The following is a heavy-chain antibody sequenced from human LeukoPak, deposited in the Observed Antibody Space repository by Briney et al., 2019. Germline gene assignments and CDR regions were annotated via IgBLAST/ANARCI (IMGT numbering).Heavy chain of an antibody. CDR3: ARGKVPAAIGDSFGWFDP. CDR1: GGTFSSYA. CDR2: IIPIFGKA. J-gene: IGHJ5*02. D-gene: IGHD2-2*01. V-gene: IGHV1-69*13. Sequence: SVKVSCKASGGTFSSYAISWVRQATGQGLEWMGGIIPIFGKANSAQKFQGRVTITADESTSTAYMELSSLRSEDTAVYYCARGKVPAAIGDSFGWFDPWGQGTLVTVSS.